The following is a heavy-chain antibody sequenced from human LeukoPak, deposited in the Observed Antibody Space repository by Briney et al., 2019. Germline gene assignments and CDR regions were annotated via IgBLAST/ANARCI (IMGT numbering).Heavy chain of an antibody. V-gene: IGHV4-59*01. J-gene: IGHJ3*02. CDR2: IYYSGST. Sequence: SETLSLTCTVSGGSTSGYYWSWIRQPPGKGLEWIGYIYYSGSTNYNPSLKSRVTISVDTSKNQFSLKLSSVTAADTAVYYCARRLDGEGAFDIWGQGTMVTVSS. CDR3: ARRLDGEGAFDI. CDR1: GGSTSGYY.